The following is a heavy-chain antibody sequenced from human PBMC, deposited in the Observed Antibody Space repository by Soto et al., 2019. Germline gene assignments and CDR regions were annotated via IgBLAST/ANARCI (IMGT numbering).Heavy chain of an antibody. Sequence: QVQIQQWGAGLLKPSETLSLTCAVYGGSFSGYYWSWIRQPPWRGLEWIGAINHSGSTNHNPSLKRRVTLSVDTSKNQSSLQLSYVTAADTAVYYCAKGPYGSRTPVYCGQGTLVTGSA. V-gene: IGHV4-34*01. CDR1: GGSFSGYY. CDR3: AKGPYGSRTPVY. D-gene: IGHD3-10*01. CDR2: INHSGST. J-gene: IGHJ4*02.